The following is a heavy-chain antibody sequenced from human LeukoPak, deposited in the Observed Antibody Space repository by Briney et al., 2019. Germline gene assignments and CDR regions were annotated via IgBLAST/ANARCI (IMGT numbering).Heavy chain of an antibody. CDR2: ISSNGGST. CDR1: GFTFSSYA. CDR3: ARGGGSPIQRAFDI. D-gene: IGHD1-1*01. V-gene: IGHV3-64*01. Sequence: PGGSLRLSCAASGFTFSSYAMHWVRQAPGKGLEYVSAISSNGGSTYYANSVKGRFTISRDNSKNTLYLQMGSLRAEDMAVYYCARGGGSPIQRAFDIWGQGTMVTVSS. J-gene: IGHJ3*02.